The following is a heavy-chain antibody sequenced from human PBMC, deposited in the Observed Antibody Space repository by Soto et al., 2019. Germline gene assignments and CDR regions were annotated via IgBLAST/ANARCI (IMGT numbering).Heavy chain of an antibody. CDR3: ARLGHALDY. CDR1: GGSVNSGDYY. Sequence: QVQLQESGPGLVKPSQTLSLTCTVSGGSVNSGDYYWNWIRQSPGKGLEWIGYIYYTGSTYYNPSLKSRVIISADTSKNHFSLKLTSLTAADTAVYYCARLGHALDYWGQGTLVIVSS. J-gene: IGHJ4*02. CDR2: IYYTGST. V-gene: IGHV4-30-4*01.